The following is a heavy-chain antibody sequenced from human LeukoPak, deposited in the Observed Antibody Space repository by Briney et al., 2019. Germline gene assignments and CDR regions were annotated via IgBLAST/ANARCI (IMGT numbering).Heavy chain of an antibody. J-gene: IGHJ4*02. V-gene: IGHV3-48*01. D-gene: IGHD1-26*01. CDR3: AGRFDS. Sequence: GGPLRLSCAASGFTFSSYNMNWVRQAPGKGLEWVSSITTSSSVFYADSVKGRFTISRDNAQNSLYLQMNSLRADDTAVYYCAGRFDSWGRGTLVTVSS. CDR2: ITTSSSV. CDR1: GFTFSSYN.